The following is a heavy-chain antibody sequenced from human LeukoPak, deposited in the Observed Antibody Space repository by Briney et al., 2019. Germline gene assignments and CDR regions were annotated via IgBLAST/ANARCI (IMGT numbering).Heavy chain of an antibody. CDR3: ASQGAVTALVHY. D-gene: IGHD2-21*02. Sequence: SETLSLTCAVYGGSFSGYYWSWIRQPPGKGLEWIGEINHSGSTNYNPSLKSRVTISVDTSKNQFSLKLSPVTAADTAVYYCASQGAVTALVHYWGQGTLVTVSS. CDR1: GGSFSGYY. J-gene: IGHJ4*02. V-gene: IGHV4-34*01. CDR2: INHSGST.